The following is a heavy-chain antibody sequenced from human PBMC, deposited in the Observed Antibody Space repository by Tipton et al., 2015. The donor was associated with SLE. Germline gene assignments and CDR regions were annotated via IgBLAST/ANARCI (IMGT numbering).Heavy chain of an antibody. CDR3: ARVGWSGYSYYFDY. Sequence: TLSLTCTVSGGSISSTGYYWGWIRQPPGKGLEWIGSIYYSGSTYYNPSLKSRVTISVDTSKNQFSLKLTSVTAADTAVYYCARVGWSGYSYYFDYWGQGTLVTVSS. D-gene: IGHD3-3*01. CDR2: IYYSGST. J-gene: IGHJ4*02. V-gene: IGHV4-39*07. CDR1: GGSISSTGYY.